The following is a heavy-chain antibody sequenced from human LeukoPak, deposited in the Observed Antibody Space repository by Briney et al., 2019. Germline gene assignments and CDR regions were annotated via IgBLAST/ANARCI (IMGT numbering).Heavy chain of an antibody. Sequence: GGSLRLSCAASGFTVSSNYMTWVRQAPGKGLEWVSVIHKNAITSYADSVKGRFTISRDNAENSLSLYLQMNSLRAEDTAVYYCARAGGGAVAGAYYFDYWGQGTLVTVSS. CDR2: IHKNAIT. D-gene: IGHD6-19*01. CDR3: ARAGGGAVAGAYYFDY. J-gene: IGHJ4*02. V-gene: IGHV3-53*01. CDR1: GFTVSSNY.